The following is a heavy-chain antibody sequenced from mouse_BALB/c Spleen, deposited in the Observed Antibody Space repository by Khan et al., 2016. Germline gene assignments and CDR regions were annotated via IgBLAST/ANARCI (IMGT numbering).Heavy chain of an antibody. CDR1: DSTFSSYW. CDR2: ISPGGGTT. V-gene: IGHV1-9*01. CDR3: ARGAY. J-gene: IGHJ3*01. Sequence: QVQLQQSGAELMKPGASVQMSCKTSDSTFSSYWIEWVKQRPGHGLEWIGEISPGGGTTHYNEKFKGKATFTVDTSSNTAFMQLSSLTSEDSAIYYCARGAYWGQGTLVAVSA.